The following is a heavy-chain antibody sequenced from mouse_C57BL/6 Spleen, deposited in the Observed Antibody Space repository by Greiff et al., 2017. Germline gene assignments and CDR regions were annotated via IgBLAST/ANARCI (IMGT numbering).Heavy chain of an antibody. J-gene: IGHJ2*01. CDR2: IYPGSGNT. CDR3: ARGGQTDY. Sequence: VKLMESGAELVRPGASVKLSCKASGYTFTDYYINWVKQRPGQGLEWIARIYPGSGNTYYNEKFKGKATLTAEKSSSTAYMQLSSLTSEDSAVYFCARGGQTDYWGQGTTLTVSS. CDR1: GYTFTDYY. V-gene: IGHV1-76*01.